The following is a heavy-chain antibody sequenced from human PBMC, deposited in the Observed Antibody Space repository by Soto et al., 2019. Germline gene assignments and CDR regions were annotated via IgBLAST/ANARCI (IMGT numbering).Heavy chain of an antibody. CDR1: GGSFSGYY. V-gene: IGHV4-34*01. CDR3: GRGFVPHSVGGIYGGGGMDV. Sequence: SETLSLTCAVYGGSFSGYYWSWIRQPPGKGLEWIGEINHSGSTNYNPSLKSRVTISVDTSKNQFSLKLSSVTAADTAVYYCGRGFVPHSVGGIYGGGGMDVWGQGTRVTVSS. CDR2: INHSGST. J-gene: IGHJ6*02. D-gene: IGHD3-16*01.